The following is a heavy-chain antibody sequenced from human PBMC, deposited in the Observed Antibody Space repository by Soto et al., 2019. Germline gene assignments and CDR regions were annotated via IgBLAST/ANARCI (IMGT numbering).Heavy chain of an antibody. D-gene: IGHD3-3*01. J-gene: IGHJ4*02. CDR2: INPNSGGT. V-gene: IGHV1-2*04. CDR1: GYTFTGYY. CDR3: ARGVDFWSGYHFDY. Sequence: GASVKVSCKASGYTFTGYYMHWVRQAPGQGLEWMGWINPNSGGTNYAQKFQGWVTMTRDTSISTAYMELSRLRSDDTAVYYCARGVDFWSGYHFDYWGQGTLVTVSS.